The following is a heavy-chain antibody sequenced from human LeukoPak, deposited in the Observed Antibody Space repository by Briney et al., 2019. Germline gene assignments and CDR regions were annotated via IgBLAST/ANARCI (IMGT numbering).Heavy chain of an antibody. CDR1: GGSISSSSYY. Sequence: SETLSLTCTVSGGSISSSSYYWGWIRQPPGKGLEWIGSIYYSGSTYYNPSLKSRVTISVDTSKNQFSLKLSSVTAADTAVYYCARLPGPYFDWLLLSDAAFDIWGQETMVTVSS. CDR2: IYYSGST. CDR3: ARLPGPYFDWLLLSDAAFDI. J-gene: IGHJ3*02. V-gene: IGHV4-39*01. D-gene: IGHD3-9*01.